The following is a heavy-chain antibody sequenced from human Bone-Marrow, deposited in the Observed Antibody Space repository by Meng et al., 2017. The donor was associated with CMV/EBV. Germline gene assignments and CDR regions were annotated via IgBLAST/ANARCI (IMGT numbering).Heavy chain of an antibody. D-gene: IGHD4-23*01. CDR3: ARDVFGLGNPPLGFDP. CDR2: ISGYTGNI. CDR1: GYTFTSFG. V-gene: IGHV1-18*01. Sequence: ASVKVSCKASGYTFTSFGISWVRQAPGQGLEWMGWISGYTGNISYAQKFQGRVTITTDTSTSTAYMDLRSLTNVDTAGYYCARDVFGLGNPPLGFDPWGQGTLVTVSS. J-gene: IGHJ5*02.